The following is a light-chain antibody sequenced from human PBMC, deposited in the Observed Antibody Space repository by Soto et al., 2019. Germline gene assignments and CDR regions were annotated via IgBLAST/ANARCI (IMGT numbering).Light chain of an antibody. V-gene: IGLV1-40*01. CDR2: DNN. J-gene: IGLJ1*01. Sequence: QSVLTQPPSVSGAPGQRVTISCTGGWSNIGTGYGVHWFKQVPGTAPRLFIYDNNSRPSGVPDRCSGSKSDTSAYLVITGLQVEDESDYFCQSSGSSVSGTVFGTWAKVTVL. CDR3: QSSGSSVSGTV. CDR1: WSNIGTGYG.